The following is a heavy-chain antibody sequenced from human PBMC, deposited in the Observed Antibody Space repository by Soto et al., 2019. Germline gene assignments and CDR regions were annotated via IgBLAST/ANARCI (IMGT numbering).Heavy chain of an antibody. CDR1: GFSVRSYF. Sequence: GGSLRLSCAASGFSVRSYFMSWVRQAPGKGLEWVSVIYSGDITYSAASVKGRFSISRDNSKNTLYLQMNSPRAEDTSVYSCSRWGLPASIGPNSYYYYNGTDVCGQGTTDTVSS. V-gene: IGHV3-53*01. CDR3: SRWGLPASIGPNSYYYYNGTDV. J-gene: IGHJ6*02. D-gene: IGHD6-6*01. CDR2: IYSGDIT.